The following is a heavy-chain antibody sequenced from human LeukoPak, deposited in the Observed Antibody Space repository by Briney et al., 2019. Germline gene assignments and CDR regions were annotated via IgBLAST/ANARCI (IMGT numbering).Heavy chain of an antibody. D-gene: IGHD5-18*01. V-gene: IGHV1-18*01. J-gene: IGHJ4*02. CDR3: ARERGIQLWSSERGFDY. CDR2: ISAYNGNT. Sequence: ASVKVSCKASGYTFTSYGISWVRQAPGQGLEWMGWISAYNGNTNHAQKLQGRVTMTTDTSTSTAYMELRSLRSDDTAVYYCARERGIQLWSSERGFDYWGQGTLVTVSS. CDR1: GYTFTSYG.